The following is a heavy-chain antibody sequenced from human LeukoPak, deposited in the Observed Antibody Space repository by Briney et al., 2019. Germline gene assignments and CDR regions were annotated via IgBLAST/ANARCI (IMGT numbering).Heavy chain of an antibody. D-gene: IGHD5-12*01. CDR2: ISYDARNK. CDR3: TRGTTDIVADVSDAFDI. J-gene: IGHJ3*02. Sequence: PGGSLRLSCAASGFTFTAFAMHWVRLAPGKGLEWVAAISYDARNKYYAVSVRGRFTISRDNSRNTLFLQLNSLKVEDTAVYFCTRGTTDIVADVSDAFDIWGQGSVVTVSS. CDR1: GFTFTAFA. V-gene: IGHV3-30*04.